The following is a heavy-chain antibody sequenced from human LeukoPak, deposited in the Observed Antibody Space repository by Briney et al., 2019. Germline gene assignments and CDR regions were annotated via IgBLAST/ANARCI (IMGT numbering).Heavy chain of an antibody. V-gene: IGHV1-3*01. CDR3: ARDTYVWGSYRPLGY. Sequence: HRASVKVSCKASGYTFTSYAMHWVRQAPGQRLERMGWINAGNGNTKYSQKFQGRVTITRDTSASTAYMELSSLRSEDTAVYYCARDTYVWGSYRPLGYWGQGTLVTVSS. CDR2: INAGNGNT. D-gene: IGHD3-16*02. J-gene: IGHJ4*02. CDR1: GYTFTSYA.